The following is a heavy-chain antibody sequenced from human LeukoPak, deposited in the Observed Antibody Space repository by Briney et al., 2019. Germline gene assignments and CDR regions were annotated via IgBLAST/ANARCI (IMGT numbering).Heavy chain of an antibody. CDR2: IIPILGIA. CDR1: GGTFSSYA. CDR3: ARAPMYSSSSLFAY. Sequence: SVKVSCKASGGTFSSYAISWVRQAPGQGLEWMGRIIPILGIANYAQKFQGRVTITADKSTSTAYMELSSLRSEDTAVYYCARAPMYSSSSLFAYWGQGTLVTISS. J-gene: IGHJ4*02. V-gene: IGHV1-69*04. D-gene: IGHD6-6*01.